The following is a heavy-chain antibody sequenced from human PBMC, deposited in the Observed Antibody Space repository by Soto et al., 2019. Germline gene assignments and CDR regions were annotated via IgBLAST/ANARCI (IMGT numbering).Heavy chain of an antibody. V-gene: IGHV1-8*01. CDR1: GYTFTSYD. CDR2: MNPNSGNT. J-gene: IGHJ6*02. CDR3: ARRGGHYDFWSGYRGYYYGMDV. D-gene: IGHD3-3*01. Sequence: GASVKVSCKASGYTFTSYDINWVRQATGQGLEWMGWMNPNSGNTGYAQKFQGRVTMTRNTPISTAYMELSSLRSEDTAVYYCARRGGHYDFWSGYRGYYYGMDVWGQGTTVTVSS.